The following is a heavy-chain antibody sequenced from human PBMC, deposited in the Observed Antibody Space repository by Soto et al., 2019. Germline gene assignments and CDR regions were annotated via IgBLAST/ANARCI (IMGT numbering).Heavy chain of an antibody. CDR2: ISGSGGST. V-gene: IGHV3-23*01. CDR1: GFTFSSYA. D-gene: IGHD2-15*01. Sequence: VQLLESGGGLVQPGGSLRLSCAASGFTFSSYAMSWVRQAPGKGLEWVSAISGSGGSTYYADSVKGRFTISRDNSKNTLYLQMNSLRAEDTAVYYCAKDGYCSGGSCYSSTGPDYWGQGTLVTVSS. J-gene: IGHJ4*02. CDR3: AKDGYCSGGSCYSSTGPDY.